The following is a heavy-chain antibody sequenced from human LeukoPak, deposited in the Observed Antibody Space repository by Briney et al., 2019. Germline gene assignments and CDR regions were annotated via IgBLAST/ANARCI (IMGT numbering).Heavy chain of an antibody. CDR2: INPNSGGT. CDR1: GYTFTSYG. D-gene: IGHD6-6*01. Sequence: ASVKVSCKASGYTFTSYGISWVRQAPGQGLEWMGWINPNSGGTNYAQKFQGWVTMTRDTSISTAYMELSRLRSDDTAVYYCASPVYSSSSAQYYFDYWGQGTLVTVSS. CDR3: ASPVYSSSSAQYYFDY. J-gene: IGHJ4*02. V-gene: IGHV1-2*04.